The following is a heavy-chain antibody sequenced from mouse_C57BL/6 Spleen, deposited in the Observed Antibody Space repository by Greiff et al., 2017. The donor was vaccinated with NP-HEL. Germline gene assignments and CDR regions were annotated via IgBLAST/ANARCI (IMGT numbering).Heavy chain of an antibody. CDR1: GYTFTSYW. D-gene: IGHD2-1*01. J-gene: IGHJ4*01. Sequence: QVQLQQPGAELVKPGASVKLSCKASGYTFTSYWMHWVKQRPGQGLEWIGMIHPNSGSTNYNEKFKSKATLTVDKSSSTAYMQLSSLTSEDSAVYYCATEDYGNIYAMDYWGQGTSVTVSS. V-gene: IGHV1-64*01. CDR2: IHPNSGST. CDR3: ATEDYGNIYAMDY.